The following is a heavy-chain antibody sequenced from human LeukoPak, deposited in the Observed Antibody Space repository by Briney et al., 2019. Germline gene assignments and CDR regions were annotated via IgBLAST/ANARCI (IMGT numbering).Heavy chain of an antibody. Sequence: GGSLRLSCAASGFTFSSYEMNWVRQAPGKGLEWVSYVSSSGSTIYYPDSVKGLFTISRDNAKNSLYLQMNSLRAEDTAVYYCARGPYYDSSGYCLFDYWGQGTLVTVSS. D-gene: IGHD3-22*01. CDR3: ARGPYYDSSGYCLFDY. CDR2: VSSSGSTI. CDR1: GFTFSSYE. J-gene: IGHJ4*02. V-gene: IGHV3-48*03.